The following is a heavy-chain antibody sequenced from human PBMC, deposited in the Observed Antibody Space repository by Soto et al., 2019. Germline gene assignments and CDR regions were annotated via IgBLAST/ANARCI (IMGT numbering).Heavy chain of an antibody. D-gene: IGHD6-19*01. CDR2: IYYRGST. CDR1: GGSIGSGEYY. CDR3: ARTIPNSGFCRGMDV. Sequence: SETLSLTCTVSGGSIGSGEYYWGWIRQPPGKGLEWIGIIYYRGSTYYNPSLKSRVTMSIDTSKNQFSLKLSSVTAADTAVYYCARTIPNSGFCRGMDVWGQGTTVTVSS. V-gene: IGHV4-39*01. J-gene: IGHJ6*02.